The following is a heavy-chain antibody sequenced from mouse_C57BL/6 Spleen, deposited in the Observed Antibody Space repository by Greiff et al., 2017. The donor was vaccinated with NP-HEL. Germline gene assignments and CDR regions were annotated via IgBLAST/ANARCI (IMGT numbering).Heavy chain of an antibody. CDR2: ISRGSSTI. D-gene: IGHD1-1*01. V-gene: IGHV5-17*01. CDR1: GFTFSDYG. J-gene: IGHJ1*03. Sequence: EVQGVESGGGLVKPGGSLKLSCAASGFTFSDYGMHWVRQAPEKGLEWVAYISRGSSTIYYADTVKGRFPISRDNAKNTLFLQMTRLRSEDTAMYYCARVQVVARYFDVWGTGTTVTVSS. CDR3: ARVQVVARYFDV.